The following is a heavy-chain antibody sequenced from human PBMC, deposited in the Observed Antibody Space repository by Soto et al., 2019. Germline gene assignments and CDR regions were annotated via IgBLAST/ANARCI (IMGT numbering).Heavy chain of an antibody. V-gene: IGHV4-39*01. CDR1: GGSISSSSYY. J-gene: IGHJ5*02. CDR3: ARHNTDYVKGYDFWSGYSYWFDP. CDR2: IYYSGST. Sequence: SETLSLTCTVSGGSISSSSYYWGWIRQPPGKGLEWIGSIYYSGSTYYNPSLKSRVTISVDTSKNQFSLKLSSVTAADTAVYYCARHNTDYVKGYDFWSGYSYWFDPWGQGTLVTVSS. D-gene: IGHD3-3*01.